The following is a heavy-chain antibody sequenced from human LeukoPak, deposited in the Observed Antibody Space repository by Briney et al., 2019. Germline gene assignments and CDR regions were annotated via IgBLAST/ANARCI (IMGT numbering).Heavy chain of an antibody. CDR1: GFTVSNNY. CDR2: IYSGGST. CDR3: ARAGRNDPRGYSYGFFDY. D-gene: IGHD5-18*01. J-gene: IGHJ4*02. V-gene: IGHV3-53*01. Sequence: GGSLRLSCAASGFTVSNNYMSWVRQAPGKGLKWVSVIYSGGSTYYADSVKGRFTISRDNSKNTLYLQMNSLRGEDTAVYYCARAGRNDPRGYSYGFFDYWGQGTLVTVSS.